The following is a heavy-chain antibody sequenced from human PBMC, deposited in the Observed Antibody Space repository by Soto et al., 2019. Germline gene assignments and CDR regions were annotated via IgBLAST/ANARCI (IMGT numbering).Heavy chain of an antibody. V-gene: IGHV3-23*01. J-gene: IGHJ4*02. Sequence: GGSLRLSCAASGFTFSSYAMSWVRQVPGKGLEWVSAISGSGGSTYYADSVKGRFTISRDNSKNTLYLQMNSLRAEDTAVYYCAKDSSGYSPFSPIDYWGQGTLVTVSS. CDR3: AKDSSGYSPFSPIDY. D-gene: IGHD3-22*01. CDR1: GFTFSSYA. CDR2: ISGSGGST.